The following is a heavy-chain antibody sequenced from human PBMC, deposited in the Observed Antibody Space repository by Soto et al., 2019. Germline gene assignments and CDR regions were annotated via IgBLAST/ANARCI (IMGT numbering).Heavy chain of an antibody. CDR2: INHSGST. CDR3: ATDSSGSEKAFWYFDL. V-gene: IGHV4-34*01. CDR1: GGSISSYY. D-gene: IGHD6-19*01. J-gene: IGHJ2*01. Sequence: SETLSLTCTVSGGSISSYYWSWIRQPPGKGLEWIGEINHSGSTNYNPSLKSRVTISVDTSKNQFSLKLSSVTAADTAVYYCATDSSGSEKAFWYFDLWGRGTLVTVSS.